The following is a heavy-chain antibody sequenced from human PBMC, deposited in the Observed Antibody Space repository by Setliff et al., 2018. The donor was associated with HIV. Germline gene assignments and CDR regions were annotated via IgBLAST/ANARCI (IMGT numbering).Heavy chain of an antibody. D-gene: IGHD3-16*01. CDR1: GFTFTDYW. V-gene: IGHV3-74*01. Sequence: GALKISCAASGFTFTDYWMHWVRQVPGQGLVWVSRINVDGSSISYADSVKGRFTISRDNAKNTLFLQMNSLRAEDTAVYYCAKDWGSRLSYSFYYMDVWGKGTTVTVSS. CDR3: AKDWGSRLSYSFYYMDV. CDR2: INVDGSSI. J-gene: IGHJ6*03.